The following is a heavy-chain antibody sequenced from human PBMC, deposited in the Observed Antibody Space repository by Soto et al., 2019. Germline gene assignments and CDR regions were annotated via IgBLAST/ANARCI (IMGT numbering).Heavy chain of an antibody. Sequence: QVQLVESGGGLVKPGESLRLSCAASGFTFSDHYVTWIRQAPGKGLEWVSYISSSGSTIYYADSVKGRFTISRDNAENSLYLHMNSLRADDTAVYYCARVGDMTYKDWGHGTLVTVSS. J-gene: IGHJ4*01. CDR2: ISSSGSTI. V-gene: IGHV3-11*01. CDR3: ARVGDMTYKD. CDR1: GFTFSDHY. D-gene: IGHD3-3*01.